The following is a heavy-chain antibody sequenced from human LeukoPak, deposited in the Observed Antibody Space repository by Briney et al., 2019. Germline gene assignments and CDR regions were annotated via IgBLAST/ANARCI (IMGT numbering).Heavy chain of an antibody. D-gene: IGHD1-1*01. CDR3: VRSGGGFDY. V-gene: IGHV3-74*01. CDR1: GFTFSSYW. CDR2: INNDGSDT. Sequence: GGFLRLSCVASGFTFSSYWMHWVRQVPGKGLVWVSHINNDGSDTTYADSVKGRFSISRDNAKSTLFLQMNSLQAEDTAIYYRVRSGGGFDYGGQGTLVTVSS. J-gene: IGHJ4*02.